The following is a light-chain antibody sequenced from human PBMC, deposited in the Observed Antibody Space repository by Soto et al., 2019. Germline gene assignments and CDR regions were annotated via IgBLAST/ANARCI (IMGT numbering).Light chain of an antibody. Sequence: DIQMTQSPSSLSASVGDRVTITCRASQSITGYLNWYQQKPGKVPKLLIYAASTLQSGVPSRFSGSGSGTDFTLTLSSLQAEDSATYCCQQSFIAPWTFGQGTKVEIK. CDR2: AAS. V-gene: IGKV1-39*01. J-gene: IGKJ1*01. CDR3: QQSFIAPWT. CDR1: QSITGY.